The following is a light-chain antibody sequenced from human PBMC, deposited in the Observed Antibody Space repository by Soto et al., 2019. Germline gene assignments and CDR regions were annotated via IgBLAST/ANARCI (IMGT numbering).Light chain of an antibody. CDR1: NIGSKS. J-gene: IGLJ2*01. V-gene: IGLV3-21*02. CDR2: HNS. CDR3: QAWDSSSDLVE. Sequence: SYELTQPPSVSVAPGQTATITCGGNNIGSKSVHWYQQKPGQAPVVVVYHNSDRPSGIPVRISGSNSGNTATLTISRVEAGDEADYYCQAWDSSSDLVEFGGGTKLTVL.